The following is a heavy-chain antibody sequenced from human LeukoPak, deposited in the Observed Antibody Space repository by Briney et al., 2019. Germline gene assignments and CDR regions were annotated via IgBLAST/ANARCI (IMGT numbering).Heavy chain of an antibody. J-gene: IGHJ6*03. CDR1: GGTFSSYA. CDR3: ASKSDAARPLYYYYYYMDG. Sequence: SVKLSCKASGGTFSSYAISWVRQAPGQGLEWMGGIIPIFGTANYAQKFQGRVTITTDESTSTAFMELSSLRSEDTAVYYCASKSDAARPLYYYYYYMDGWGKGTTVTVSS. V-gene: IGHV1-69*05. D-gene: IGHD6-6*01. CDR2: IIPIFGTA.